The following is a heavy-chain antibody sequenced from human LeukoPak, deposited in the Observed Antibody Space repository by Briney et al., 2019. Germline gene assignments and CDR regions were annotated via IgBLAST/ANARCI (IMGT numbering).Heavy chain of an antibody. Sequence: GGSLRLSCAASGFTFSSYSMNWVRQAPGKGLEWVAVISYDGSNKYYADSVRGRFTISRDNSKNTLYLQMNSLRAEDTAVYYCARGIAAAGTGLYNWGQGTLLTVSS. CDR3: ARGIAAAGTGLYN. V-gene: IGHV3-30*03. CDR2: ISYDGSNK. CDR1: GFTFSSYS. D-gene: IGHD6-13*01. J-gene: IGHJ4*02.